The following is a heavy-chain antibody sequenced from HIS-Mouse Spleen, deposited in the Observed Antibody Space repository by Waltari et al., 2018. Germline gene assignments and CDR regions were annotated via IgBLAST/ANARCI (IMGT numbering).Heavy chain of an antibody. V-gene: IGHV1-2*02. CDR2: INPNGGGT. J-gene: IGHJ4*02. Sequence: QVQLVQSGAEVKKPGASVKVSCKASGYTFTGYYMHWVRQAPGQGLEWMGWINPNGGGTNYAKKFQGRVTMTRETSISTAYMELSRLRSDDTAVYYCAREGALGYFDYWGQGTLVTVSS. CDR1: GYTFTGYY. D-gene: IGHD7-27*01. CDR3: AREGALGYFDY.